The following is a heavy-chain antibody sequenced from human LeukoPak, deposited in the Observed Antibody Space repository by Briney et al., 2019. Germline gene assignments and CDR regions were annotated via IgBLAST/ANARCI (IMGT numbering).Heavy chain of an antibody. CDR2: IWCDGSNK. CDR1: GFTFRNHG. J-gene: IGHJ4*02. V-gene: IGHV3-33*01. CDR3: ARDRGSYYIDF. D-gene: IGHD1-1*01. Sequence: GGSLRLSCAASGFTFRNHGMHWVRQAPGKGLEWVAVIWCDGSNKYCADSVKGRFTFSRDNSKNTLSLQMDSLRAEDTALYYCARDRGSYYIDFWGQGTPVTVSS.